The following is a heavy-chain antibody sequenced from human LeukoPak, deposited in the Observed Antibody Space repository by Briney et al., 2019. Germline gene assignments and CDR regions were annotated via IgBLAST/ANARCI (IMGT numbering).Heavy chain of an antibody. D-gene: IGHD2-2*01. V-gene: IGHV1-24*01. CDR1: GYTLTELS. CDR3: ATVKRYRSSTSCYHY. CDR2: FDPEDGET. J-gene: IGHJ4*02. Sequence: ASVKVSCKVSGYTLTELSMHWVRQAPGKGLEWMGGFDPEDGETIYAQKFQGRVTMTEDTSTDTAYMELSSLRSEDTAVYYCATVKRYRSSTSCYHYWGQGTLVTVSS.